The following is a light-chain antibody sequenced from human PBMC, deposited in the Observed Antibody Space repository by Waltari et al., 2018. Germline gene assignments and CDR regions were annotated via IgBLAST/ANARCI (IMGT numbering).Light chain of an antibody. CDR3: SSYTTSSVV. J-gene: IGLJ2*01. V-gene: IGLV2-14*01. Sequence: QSALTQPASVSGSPGQSITISCTGTSSDVGGYNFVSWYQQHPGKAPKVMIYDVSKRPSGVSIRFSVSKSGNTASLTISGLQAEDEADYYCSSYTTSSVVFGGGTKLTVL. CDR1: SSDVGGYNF. CDR2: DVS.